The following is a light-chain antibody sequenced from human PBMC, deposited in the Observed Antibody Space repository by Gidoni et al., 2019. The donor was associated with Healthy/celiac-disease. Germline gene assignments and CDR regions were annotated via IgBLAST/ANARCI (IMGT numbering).Light chain of an antibody. J-gene: IGKJ1*01. V-gene: IGKV1-39*01. Sequence: IQITQSPSSLSASVGDRVTITCRAMQSISSDLNWYQQKPGKAPKLLIYAASSLQSGGPSRFSGSGSGTDFTLTISSLQPEDFATYYCQQSYSTPRTLGQGTKVEIK. CDR1: QSISSD. CDR3: QQSYSTPRT. CDR2: AAS.